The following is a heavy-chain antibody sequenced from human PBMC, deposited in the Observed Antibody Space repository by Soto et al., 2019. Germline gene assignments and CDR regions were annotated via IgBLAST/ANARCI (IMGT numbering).Heavy chain of an antibody. CDR3: AKENYYDSSGPEVDI. CDR2: ISGSGGST. D-gene: IGHD3-22*01. Sequence: PGGSLRLSCAASGFTFSNAWINWVRQAPGKGLEWVSAISGSGGSTYYADSVKGRFTISRDNSKNTLYLQMNSLRAEDTAVYYCAKENYYDSSGPEVDIWGQGTMVTVSS. J-gene: IGHJ3*02. V-gene: IGHV3-23*01. CDR1: GFTFSNAW.